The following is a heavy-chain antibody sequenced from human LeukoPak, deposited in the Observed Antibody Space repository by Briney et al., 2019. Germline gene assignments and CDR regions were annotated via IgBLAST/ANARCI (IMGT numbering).Heavy chain of an antibody. CDR1: GFTFSSYT. Sequence: PGGSLRLSCAASGFTFSSYTMNWVRQAPGKGLEWVSAISSSSSYIYYADSVKGRFTISRHNAKRSLYLQMNSLRAEDTAVYYCARDLGGYGDYGTNFDYWGQGTLVTVSS. D-gene: IGHD4-17*01. V-gene: IGHV3-21*01. CDR3: ARDLGGYGDYGTNFDY. CDR2: ISSSSSYI. J-gene: IGHJ4*02.